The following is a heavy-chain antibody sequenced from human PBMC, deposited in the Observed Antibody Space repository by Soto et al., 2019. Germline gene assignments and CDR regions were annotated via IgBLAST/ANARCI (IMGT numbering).Heavy chain of an antibody. CDR1: GGTFSSYA. D-gene: IGHD1-26*01. CDR3: AREGPTDDAFDI. J-gene: IGHJ3*02. V-gene: IGHV1-69*13. CDR2: IIPIFGTA. Sequence: SVKVSCKASGGTFSSYAISWVRQAPGQGLEWMGGIIPIFGTANYAQKFQGRVTITADESTSTAYMELSSLRSEDTAVYYCAREGPTDDAFDIWGQGTMVTVSS.